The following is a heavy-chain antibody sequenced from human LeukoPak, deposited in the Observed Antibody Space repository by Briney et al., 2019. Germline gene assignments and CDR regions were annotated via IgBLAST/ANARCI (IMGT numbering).Heavy chain of an antibody. CDR3: ARGSSGREPLIDY. J-gene: IGHJ4*02. Sequence: PGGSLRLSCAASGFTFSDHYMDWVRQAPGKGLEWVGRTRNKANSYTTEYAASVKGRFTISRDDSKNSLYLQMNSLKTEDTAVYYCARGSSGREPLIDYWGQGTLVTVSS. V-gene: IGHV3-72*01. D-gene: IGHD6-19*01. CDR1: GFTFSDHY. CDR2: TRNKANSYTT.